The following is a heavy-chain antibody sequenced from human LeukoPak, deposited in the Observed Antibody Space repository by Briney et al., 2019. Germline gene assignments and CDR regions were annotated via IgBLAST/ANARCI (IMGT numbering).Heavy chain of an antibody. D-gene: IGHD2-2*01. CDR2: ISTSSRFI. V-gene: IGHV3-21*01. CDR3: ARADCSSSTCYLRRSWFDP. J-gene: IGHJ5*02. CDR1: GFTLSNYD. Sequence: GGSLRLSCAASGFTLSNYDMNWVRQAPGKGLEWVSSISTSSRFIYYKDSVRGRFTISRDDAKNSLYLEMNSLRAEDTAVYYCARADCSSSTCYLRRSWFDPWGQGTLVTVSS.